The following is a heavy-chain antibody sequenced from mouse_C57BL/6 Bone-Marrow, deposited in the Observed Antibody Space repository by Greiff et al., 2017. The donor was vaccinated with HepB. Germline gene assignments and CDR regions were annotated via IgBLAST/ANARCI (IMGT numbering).Heavy chain of an antibody. D-gene: IGHD1-1*01. CDR3: ARAGSSLGGYYFDY. J-gene: IGHJ2*01. Sequence: EVKLQQSGPELVKPGASVKIPCKASGYTFTDYNMDWVKQSHGKSLEWIGDINPNNGGTIYNQKFKGKATLTVDKSSSTAYMELRSLTSEDTAVYYCARAGSSLGGYYFDYWGQGTTLTVSS. CDR2: INPNNGGT. V-gene: IGHV1-18*01. CDR1: GYTFTDYN.